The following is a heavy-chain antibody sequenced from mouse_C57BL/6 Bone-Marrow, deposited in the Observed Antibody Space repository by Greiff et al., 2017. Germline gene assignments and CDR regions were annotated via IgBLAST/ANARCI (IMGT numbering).Heavy chain of an antibody. Sequence: QVQLQQPGAELVKPGASVKLSCKASGYTFTSYWMHWVKQRPGQGLEWIGMIHPNSGSTNYNEKFKSKATLTVDKSSSTAYMQLSSLTSEDSAVYYCARAGTNDAMDYWGRGTAVTVSA. J-gene: IGHJ4*01. V-gene: IGHV1-64*01. D-gene: IGHD3-3*01. CDR3: ARAGTNDAMDY. CDR1: GYTFTSYW. CDR2: IHPNSGST.